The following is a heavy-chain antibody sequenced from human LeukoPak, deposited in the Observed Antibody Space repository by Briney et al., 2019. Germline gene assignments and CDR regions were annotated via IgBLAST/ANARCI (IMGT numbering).Heavy chain of an antibody. D-gene: IGHD5-12*01. CDR1: GGSVSSGSYY. J-gene: IGHJ5*02. V-gene: IGHV4-61*01. Sequence: PSETLSLTCTVSGGSVSSGSYYWSWIRQPPGKGLEWIGYIYYSGSTNYNPSLKSRVTISVDTSKNQFSLKLSSVTAADTAVYYCARRYSGYSRWFDPWGQGTLVTVSS. CDR2: IYYSGST. CDR3: ARRYSGYSRWFDP.